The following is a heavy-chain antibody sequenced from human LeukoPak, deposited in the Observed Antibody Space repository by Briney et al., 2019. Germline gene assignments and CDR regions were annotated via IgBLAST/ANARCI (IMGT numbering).Heavy chain of an antibody. V-gene: IGHV3-74*01. J-gene: IGHJ6*02. CDR1: GFTLSSYW. CDR3: ARDLPTYYYGSGYYYYGMDV. CDR2: INSDGSST. D-gene: IGHD3-10*01. Sequence: GGSLRLSCAASGFTLSSYWMHWVRQAPGKGLVWFSRINSDGSSTSYADSVKGRFTISRDNAKNTLYLQMNSLRAEDTAVYYCARDLPTYYYGSGYYYYGMDVWGQGTTVTVSS.